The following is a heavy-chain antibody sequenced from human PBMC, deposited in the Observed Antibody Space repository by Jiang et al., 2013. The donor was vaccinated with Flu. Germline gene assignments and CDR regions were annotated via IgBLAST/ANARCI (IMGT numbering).Heavy chain of an antibody. V-gene: IGHV4-31*03. CDR1: GGSISSGGYY. J-gene: IGHJ3*02. D-gene: IGHD5-12*01. CDR3: ARLYVDIVATIRAFDI. CDR2: FYYRGST. Sequence: GSGLVKPSQTLSLTCTVSGGSISSGGYYWSWIRQHPGKGLEWIGYFYYRGSTYYNPSLKSRVTISVDTSKNQFSLKLRSVTAADTAVYYCARLYVDIVATIRAFDIWGQGTMVTVSS.